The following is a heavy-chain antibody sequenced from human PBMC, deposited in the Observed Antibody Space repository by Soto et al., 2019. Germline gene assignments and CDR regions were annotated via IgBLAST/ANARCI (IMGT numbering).Heavy chain of an antibody. J-gene: IGHJ5*02. CDR1: GFTFSSYA. Sequence: PGGSLRLSCAASGFTFSSYAMHWVRQAPGKGLEWVAVISYDGSSKYYADSVKGRFTISRDNSKNTLYLQMNSLRAEGTAVYYCARTNVDSSGYGYWFDPWGQGTLVTVSS. V-gene: IGHV3-30-3*01. D-gene: IGHD3-22*01. CDR3: ARTNVDSSGYGYWFDP. CDR2: ISYDGSSK.